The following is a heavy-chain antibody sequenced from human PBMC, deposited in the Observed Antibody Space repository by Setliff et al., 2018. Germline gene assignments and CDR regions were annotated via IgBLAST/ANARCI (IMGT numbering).Heavy chain of an antibody. CDR3: ARAPRLEWILPTFDY. V-gene: IGHV1-18*01. CDR2: IAPYTGKT. J-gene: IGHJ4*02. Sequence: GASVKVSCKASGYTFTSYGLSWVRQAPGQGLEWMGWIAPYTGKTDYAQKFQGRVTMTTDTSTSTAYLELRSLRSDDTAVYYCARAPRLEWILPTFDYWGQGTPVTVSS. CDR1: GYTFTSYG. D-gene: IGHD3-3*01.